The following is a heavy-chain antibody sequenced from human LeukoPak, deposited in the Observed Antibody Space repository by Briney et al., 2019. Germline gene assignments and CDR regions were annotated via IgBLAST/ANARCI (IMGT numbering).Heavy chain of an antibody. Sequence: PGRSLRLSSAPPGYTFTDSPIHWGCQAPGKGLDWLALISSDGSSRFYADSVKGRFTISRDNSVNTLYLQMDSLRPEDTAVYYCANIGDSLLSAAGAAYWGQGALVTVSS. J-gene: IGHJ4*02. D-gene: IGHD6-13*01. V-gene: IGHV3-30*04. CDR3: ANIGDSLLSAAGAAY. CDR2: ISSDGSSR. CDR1: GYTFTDSP.